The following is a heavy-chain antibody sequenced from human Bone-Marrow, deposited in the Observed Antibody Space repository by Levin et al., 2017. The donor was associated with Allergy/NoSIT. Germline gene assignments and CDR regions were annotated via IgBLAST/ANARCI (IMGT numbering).Heavy chain of an antibody. CDR2: IRSKANSYAT. Sequence: GESLKISCAASGFTFSGSAMHWVRQASGKGLEWVGRIRSKANSYATAYAASVKGRFTISRDDSKNTAYLQMNSLKTEDTAVYYCTAIVVVPAAQTDAFDIWGQGTMVTVSS. J-gene: IGHJ3*02. D-gene: IGHD2-2*01. V-gene: IGHV3-73*01. CDR1: GFTFSGSA. CDR3: TAIVVVPAAQTDAFDI.